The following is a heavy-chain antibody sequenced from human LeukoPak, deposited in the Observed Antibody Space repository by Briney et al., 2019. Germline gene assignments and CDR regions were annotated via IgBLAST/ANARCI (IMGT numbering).Heavy chain of an antibody. CDR2: TSGSGVTT. CDR3: AKMHYFSSGSPDY. J-gene: IGHJ4*02. D-gene: IGHD3-10*01. CDR1: GFTFSSYA. Sequence: GGSLRLSCAASGFTFSSYAMSWVRQAPGKGLEWVSGTSGSGVTTYYADSVKGRFTISRDNSKNTLYLQMDSLRAEDTAVYYCAKMHYFSSGSPDYWGQGTLVTVSS. V-gene: IGHV3-23*01.